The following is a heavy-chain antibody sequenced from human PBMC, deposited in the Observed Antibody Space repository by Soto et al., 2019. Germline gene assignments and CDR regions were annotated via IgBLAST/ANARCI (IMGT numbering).Heavy chain of an antibody. CDR3: AKDSTRWFDP. V-gene: IGHV3-30*18. D-gene: IGHD2-2*01. J-gene: IGHJ5*02. CDR2: ISYDGSNK. Sequence: QVQLVESGGGVVQPGRSLRLSCAASGFTFSSYGMHWVRQAPGKGLEWVAVISYDGSNKYYADSVKGRFTISRDNSKNTLYLQMNSLRAEDTAVYYCAKDSTRWFDPWGQGTLVTVSS. CDR1: GFTFSSYG.